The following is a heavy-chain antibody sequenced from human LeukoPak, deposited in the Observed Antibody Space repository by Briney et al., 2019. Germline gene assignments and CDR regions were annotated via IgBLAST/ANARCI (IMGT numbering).Heavy chain of an antibody. D-gene: IGHD5-24*01. Sequence: GGSLRLSCVASGFPFSSYWMTWVRQAPGKGLEWVANIKQDGSKKSCVDSVKGRFTISRDNAKNSLYLQMNSLRAEDAAIYYCTRVGYIDEGIDYWGQGTLVTVSS. CDR2: IKQDGSKK. V-gene: IGHV3-7*04. CDR3: TRVGYIDEGIDY. J-gene: IGHJ4*02. CDR1: GFPFSSYW.